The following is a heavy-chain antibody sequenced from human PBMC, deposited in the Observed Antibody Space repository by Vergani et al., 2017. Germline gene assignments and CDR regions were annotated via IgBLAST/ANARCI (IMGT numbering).Heavy chain of an antibody. V-gene: IGHV1-69*08. CDR2: IIPILGIA. D-gene: IGHD6-13*01. Sequence: QVQLVQSGAEVKKPGSSVKVSCKASGGTFSSYTISWVRQAPGQGLEWMGRIIPILGIANYAQKFQGRVTITADKSTSTAYMELSSLRSEDTAVYYCAIDGGSSWSPSYYYYGMDVWGQGTTVTVSS. CDR1: GGTFSSYT. J-gene: IGHJ6*02. CDR3: AIDGGSSWSPSYYYYGMDV.